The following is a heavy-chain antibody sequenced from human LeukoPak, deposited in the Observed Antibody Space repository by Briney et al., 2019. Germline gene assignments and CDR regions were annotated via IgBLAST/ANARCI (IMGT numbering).Heavy chain of an antibody. V-gene: IGHV4-39*07. CDR3: ARDFGYSSGWYLAGYMDV. Sequence: SETLSLTCTVSGDSISDSDYYWGWIRQPPGKGLEWIGSIYYTGSTYYNPSLKSRLTISVDTSKNQFSLKLSSVTAADTAVYYCARDFGYSSGWYLAGYMDVWGKGTTVTVSS. J-gene: IGHJ6*03. CDR2: IYYTGST. D-gene: IGHD6-19*01. CDR1: GDSISDSDYY.